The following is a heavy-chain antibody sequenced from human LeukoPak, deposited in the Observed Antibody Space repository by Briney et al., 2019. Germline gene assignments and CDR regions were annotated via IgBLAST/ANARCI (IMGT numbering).Heavy chain of an antibody. CDR2: VRFDGSNK. V-gene: IGHV3-30*02. CDR1: EFTFSYYG. D-gene: IGHD2-2*02. CDR3: AKDHGPYCSSTSCYTWGLDY. Sequence: GGSPRLSCAASEFTFSYYGMHWVRQAPGKGLEWVAFVRFDGSNKHYADSVKGRFTISRDNSRNTLYLEMKSLRPDDTAVYYCAKDHGPYCSSTSCYTWGLDYWGQGTLVTVSS. J-gene: IGHJ4*02.